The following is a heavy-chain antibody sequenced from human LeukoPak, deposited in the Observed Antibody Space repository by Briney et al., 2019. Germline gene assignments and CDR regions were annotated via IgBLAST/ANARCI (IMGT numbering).Heavy chain of an antibody. J-gene: IGHJ4*02. D-gene: IGHD5-18*01. Sequence: PSETLSLTCAVYGGSFSGYYWSWIRQPPGKGLEWIGEINHSGSTNYNPSLKSRVTISVDTSKNQFSLKPSSVTAADTAVYYCARGNSYGVDYWGQGTLVTVSS. V-gene: IGHV4-34*01. CDR2: INHSGST. CDR1: GGSFSGYY. CDR3: ARGNSYGVDY.